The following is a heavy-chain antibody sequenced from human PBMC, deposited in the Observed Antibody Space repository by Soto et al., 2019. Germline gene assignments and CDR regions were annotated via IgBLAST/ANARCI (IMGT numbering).Heavy chain of an antibody. V-gene: IGHV3-30*18. CDR2: ISYDGSNK. D-gene: IGHD3-22*01. CDR3: AKDLFDGYYYDSSGYLSAFDI. Sequence: GGSLRLSCAASGFTFSSYEMNWVRQAPGKGLEWVAVISYDGSNKYYADSVKGRFTISRDNSKNTLYLQMNSLRAEDTAVYYCAKDLFDGYYYDSSGYLSAFDIWGQGTMVTVSS. J-gene: IGHJ3*02. CDR1: GFTFSSYE.